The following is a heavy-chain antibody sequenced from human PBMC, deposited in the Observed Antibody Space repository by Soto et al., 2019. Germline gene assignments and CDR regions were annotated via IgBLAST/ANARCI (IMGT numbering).Heavy chain of an antibody. D-gene: IGHD3-16*01. CDR1: GFTFSNYW. Sequence: GGSLRLSCAASGFTFSNYWMHWVRQVPGKGLVWVSRINSDGTNTHYADSVKGRFTISRDNAKSTVYLQMNSLRVEDTAVYFCARGDSAYFYYYSMDVWGQGTTVTVSS. J-gene: IGHJ6*02. V-gene: IGHV3-74*01. CDR2: INSDGTNT. CDR3: ARGDSAYFYYYSMDV.